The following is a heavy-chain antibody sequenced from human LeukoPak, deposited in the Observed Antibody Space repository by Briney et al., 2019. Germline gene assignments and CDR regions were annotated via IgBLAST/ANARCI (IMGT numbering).Heavy chain of an antibody. J-gene: IGHJ6*02. D-gene: IGHD3-10*01. Sequence: GSLRLSCAASGFTFSSYAMSWVRQPPGKGLEWIGEIYHSGSTNYNPSLKSRVTISVDKTKNQFSLKLSSVTAADTAVYYCARARPRGWGSSYGMDVWGQGTTVTVSS. CDR3: ARARPRGWGSSYGMDV. CDR1: GFTFSSYAM. CDR2: IYHSGST. V-gene: IGHV4-4*02.